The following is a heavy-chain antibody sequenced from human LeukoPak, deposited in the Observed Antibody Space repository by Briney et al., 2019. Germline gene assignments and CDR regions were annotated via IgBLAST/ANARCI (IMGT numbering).Heavy chain of an antibody. J-gene: IGHJ4*02. V-gene: IGHV3-21*01. CDR2: ISSSSSYI. CDR1: GFTFSSYA. Sequence: GGSLRLSCAASGFTFSSYAMSWVRQAPGKGLEWVSSISSSSSYIYYADSVKGRFTISRDNAKNSLFLQMNSLRAEDTAVYYCATSPYDSSAYYAYWGQGTLVTVSS. CDR3: ATSPYDSSAYYAY. D-gene: IGHD3-22*01.